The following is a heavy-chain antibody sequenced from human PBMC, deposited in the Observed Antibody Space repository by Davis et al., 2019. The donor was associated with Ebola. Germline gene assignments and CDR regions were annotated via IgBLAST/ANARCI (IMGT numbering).Heavy chain of an antibody. CDR1: GGSISSYY. CDR3: AREVAGGFDY. CDR2: IYYSGST. J-gene: IGHJ4*02. V-gene: IGHV4-59*01. Sequence: MPSETLSLTCTVSGGSISSYYWSWIRQPPEKGLEWVGYIYYSGSTNYNPSLKSRVTISVDTSKNQFSLKLSSVTAADTAVYYCAREVAGGFDYWGQGTLVTVSS. D-gene: IGHD6-19*01.